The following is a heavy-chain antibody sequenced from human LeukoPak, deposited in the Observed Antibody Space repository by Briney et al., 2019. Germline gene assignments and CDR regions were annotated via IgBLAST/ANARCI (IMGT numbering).Heavy chain of an antibody. CDR3: ARGQGLYYYGSGSYNDY. D-gene: IGHD3-10*01. CDR1: GGSFSGYY. Sequence: SETLSLTCAVYGGSFSGYYWSWIRQPPGKGLEWIGEINHSGSTNYNPSLKSRVTISVDTSKNQFSLKLSSVTAADTAVYYCARGQGLYYYGSGSYNDYWGQGTLVTVSS. V-gene: IGHV4-34*01. J-gene: IGHJ4*02. CDR2: INHSGST.